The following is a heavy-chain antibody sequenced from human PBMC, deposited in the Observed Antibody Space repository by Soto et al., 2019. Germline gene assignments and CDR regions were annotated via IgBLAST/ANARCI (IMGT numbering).Heavy chain of an antibody. Sequence: QLQLQESGPGLVKPSETLSLTCTVSGGSISSSSYYWGWIRQPPGKGLEWIGRIYYGGSTYYNPSLKSRVTISVDTSKNQFSLKLSSVTAADTAVYYCARTDILRDYYYMHVWGKGTTVTVSS. D-gene: IGHD3-9*01. CDR3: ARTDILRDYYYMHV. CDR1: GGSISSSSYY. J-gene: IGHJ6*03. CDR2: IYYGGST. V-gene: IGHV4-39*01.